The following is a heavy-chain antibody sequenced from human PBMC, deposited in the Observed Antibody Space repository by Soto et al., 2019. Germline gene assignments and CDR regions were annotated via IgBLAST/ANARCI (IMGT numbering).Heavy chain of an antibody. CDR2: IYHGGYT. J-gene: IGHJ2*01. D-gene: IGHD3-22*01. Sequence: SETLSLTCAVSGGSISSGGYSWSWIRQPPGKGLEWIGYIYHGGYTYYSPSFQGQVTISADKSISTAYLQWSSLKASDSAIYYCARSLYYDSTTQSPGWYFDLWGRGTLVTVSS. CDR3: ARSLYYDSTTQSPGWYFDL. V-gene: IGHV4-30-2*01. CDR1: GGSISSGGYS.